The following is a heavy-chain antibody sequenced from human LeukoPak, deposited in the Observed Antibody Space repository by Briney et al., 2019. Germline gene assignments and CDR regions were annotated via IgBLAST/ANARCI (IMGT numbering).Heavy chain of an antibody. Sequence: PSETLSLTCTVSGVSIGSDYWSWIRQPPGKGLEWIGYIYYSGSTNYNPSLKSRVTISVDTSKNQFSLKLSSVTAADTAVYYCARYSSSQTNSPFDYWGQGTLVTVSS. CDR2: IYYSGST. D-gene: IGHD6-13*01. CDR1: GVSIGSDY. CDR3: ARYSSSQTNSPFDY. V-gene: IGHV4-59*01. J-gene: IGHJ4*02.